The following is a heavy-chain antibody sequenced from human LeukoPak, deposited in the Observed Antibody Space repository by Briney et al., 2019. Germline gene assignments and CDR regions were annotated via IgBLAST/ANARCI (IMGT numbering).Heavy chain of an antibody. CDR2: ISSSSSTI. V-gene: IGHV3-48*04. Sequence: GGSLRLSCAASGFTFSSYSMNWVRQAPGKGLEWVSYISSSSSTIYYADSVKGRFTISRDNAKNSLYLQMNSLRAEDTAVYYCARDYYGSGSYYKAYAFDSHAFDIWGQGTMVTVSS. CDR3: ARDYYGSGSYYKAYAFDSHAFDI. J-gene: IGHJ3*02. D-gene: IGHD3-10*01. CDR1: GFTFSSYS.